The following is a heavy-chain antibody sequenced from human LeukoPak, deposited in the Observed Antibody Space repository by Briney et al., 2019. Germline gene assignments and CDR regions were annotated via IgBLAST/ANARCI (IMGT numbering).Heavy chain of an antibody. Sequence: SGPALVKPTQTLTLTCTFSGFSLSTSGMCVSWIRQPPGKALEWLARLDWDDDKYYSTSLKTRLTNSKDTSKTQVVLTMTNMDPVDTATYYCARINGRDGYNLDYWGQGTLVTVSS. D-gene: IGHD5-24*01. J-gene: IGHJ4*02. CDR1: GFSLSTSGMC. V-gene: IGHV2-70*11. CDR2: LDWDDDK. CDR3: ARINGRDGYNLDY.